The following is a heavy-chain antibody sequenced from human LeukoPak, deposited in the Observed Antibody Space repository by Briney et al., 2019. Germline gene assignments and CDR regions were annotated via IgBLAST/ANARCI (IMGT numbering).Heavy chain of an antibody. V-gene: IGHV5-51*01. CDR1: GYSFTSYW. Sequence: GESLKISCKGSGYSFTSYWIAWVRQMPGKGLEWMGIIYPGDSDTRYSPSFRGQVTISADKSISTAYLQWSSLKASDTAMYYCARLSIAAAGTLDYWGQGTLVTVSS. CDR2: IYPGDSDT. J-gene: IGHJ4*02. D-gene: IGHD6-13*01. CDR3: ARLSIAAAGTLDY.